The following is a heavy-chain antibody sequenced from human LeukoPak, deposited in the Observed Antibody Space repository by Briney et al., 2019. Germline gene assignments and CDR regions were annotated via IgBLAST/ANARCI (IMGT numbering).Heavy chain of an antibody. Sequence: SETLSLTCTVSGGSVSSTSHYWGWIRRPPGKGLEWTGSVSYSGSTFYHPSLKSRVSISVDTSKNQFSLKLSSVTAADTAVYYCARESSSWYNWFEPWGERTLVTVSS. CDR2: VSYSGST. D-gene: IGHD6-13*01. J-gene: IGHJ5*02. V-gene: IGHV4-39*02. CDR3: ARESSSWYNWFEP. CDR1: GGSVSSTSHY.